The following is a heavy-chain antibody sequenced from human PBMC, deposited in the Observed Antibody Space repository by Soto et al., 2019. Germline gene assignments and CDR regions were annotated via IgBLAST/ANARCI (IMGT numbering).Heavy chain of an antibody. V-gene: IGHV5-10-1*01. CDR3: ARGVGYCSSTSCETLED. CDR2: IDHIDSYS. CDR1: GYRFTSYW. D-gene: IGHD2-2*01. Sequence: REALKIPCKGSGYRFTSYWVRWVRQMPGKGMGWIGRIDHIDSYSNYTPSFKGNVTISAEKSISTAYMKSSSLKASDTAMYYCARGVGYCSSTSCETLEDWGQGTMVTFSS. J-gene: IGHJ4*02.